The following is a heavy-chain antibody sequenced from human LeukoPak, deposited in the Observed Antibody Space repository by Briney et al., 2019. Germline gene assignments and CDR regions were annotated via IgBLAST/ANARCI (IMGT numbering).Heavy chain of an antibody. Sequence: GGSLRLSCAASGFTLSSYGMHWVRQAPGKGLEGGAVIWYDGSNKYYADSVKGRLTISRDNSKNTLYLQMNSLRAEDPAVYYCAKGSSSWYYFDYWGQGTLVTVSS. D-gene: IGHD6-13*01. V-gene: IGHV3-33*06. CDR2: IWYDGSNK. J-gene: IGHJ4*02. CDR1: GFTLSSYG. CDR3: AKGSSSWYYFDY.